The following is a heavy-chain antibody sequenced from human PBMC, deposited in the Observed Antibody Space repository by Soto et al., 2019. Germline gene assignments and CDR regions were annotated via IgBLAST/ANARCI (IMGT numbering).Heavy chain of an antibody. CDR3: ARTLTGTSYFDY. Sequence: SETLSLTCAVYGGSFSGYYWSWIRQPPGKGLEWIGEINHSGSTNYNPSLKSRVTISVDTSKNQFSLKLSSVTAADTAVYYCARTLTGTSYFDYWGQGTLVTVSS. CDR1: GGSFSGYY. CDR2: INHSGST. J-gene: IGHJ4*02. V-gene: IGHV4-34*01. D-gene: IGHD1-7*01.